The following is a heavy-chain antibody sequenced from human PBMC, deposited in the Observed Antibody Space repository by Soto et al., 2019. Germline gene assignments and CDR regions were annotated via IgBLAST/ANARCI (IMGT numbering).Heavy chain of an antibody. CDR3: TRNTSGRQGSTLDI. D-gene: IGHD6-19*01. V-gene: IGHV3-23*01. CDR1: GSTFSSSA. Sequence: GGSLRLSCAASGSTFSSSAMTWVRQAPGEGLEWVSAISGSGSVTYYTDSVKGRFTISRDNSRNTLYLQMNNLRAEDTAVYYCTRNTSGRQGSTLDIWGQGTMVTVSS. J-gene: IGHJ3*02. CDR2: ISGSGSVT.